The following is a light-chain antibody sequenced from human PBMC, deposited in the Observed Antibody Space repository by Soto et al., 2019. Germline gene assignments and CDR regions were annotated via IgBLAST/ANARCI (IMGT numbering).Light chain of an antibody. CDR3: QQYGSSPRT. CDR2: GAA. Sequence: EIVLTQSPGTLSLSPGERATLSCRASQSVSSSYLAWYQQKPGQAPRLLIYGAASRATVIPDRFSGSGSGTDCTLTISRLEPEDFALYYCQQYGSSPRTFGQGTKVDIK. V-gene: IGKV3-20*01. J-gene: IGKJ1*01. CDR1: QSVSSSY.